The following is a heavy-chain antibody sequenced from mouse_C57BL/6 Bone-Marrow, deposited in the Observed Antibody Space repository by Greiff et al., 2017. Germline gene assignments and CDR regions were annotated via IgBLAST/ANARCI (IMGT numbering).Heavy chain of an antibody. D-gene: IGHD2-13*01. CDR3: ARHGGDYAFDD. V-gene: IGHV5-6*01. Sequence: EVQVVESGGDLVKPGGSLKLSCAASGFTFSSYGMSWVRQTPDKRLEWVATISSGGSYTYYPDSVKGRFTISRDNAKNTLYLQMRSMKSEDTAMYYCARHGGDYAFDDWGQGTTLTVSS. CDR2: ISSGGSYT. J-gene: IGHJ2*01. CDR1: GFTFSSYG.